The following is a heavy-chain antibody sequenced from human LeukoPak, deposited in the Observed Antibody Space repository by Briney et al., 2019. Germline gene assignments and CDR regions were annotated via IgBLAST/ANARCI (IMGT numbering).Heavy chain of an antibody. J-gene: IGHJ5*02. Sequence: ASVKVSCKASGYTFTSYDINWVRQATGQGLEWMGWMNPNSGNTGYAQKFQGRVTMTRNTSISTAYMELSSLRSEDTAVYYCARGRRLLNDFWSGYSLQISDNWFDPWGQGTLVTASS. CDR2: MNPNSGNT. V-gene: IGHV1-8*01. D-gene: IGHD3-3*01. CDR1: GYTFTSYD. CDR3: ARGRRLLNDFWSGYSLQISDNWFDP.